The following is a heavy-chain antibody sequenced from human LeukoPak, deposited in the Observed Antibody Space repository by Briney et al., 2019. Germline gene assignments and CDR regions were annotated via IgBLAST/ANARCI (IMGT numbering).Heavy chain of an antibody. V-gene: IGHV1-18*01. Sequence: ASVKVSCKASGYTFTSYSISWVRQAPGQGLEWMGWISAYNGNTNYAQKLQGRVTMTTDTSTSTAYMELRSLRSDDTAVYYCARTIDSSGYSAYYYYGMDVWGQGTTVTVSS. CDR1: GYTFTSYS. CDR2: ISAYNGNT. CDR3: ARTIDSSGYSAYYYYGMDV. D-gene: IGHD3-22*01. J-gene: IGHJ6*02.